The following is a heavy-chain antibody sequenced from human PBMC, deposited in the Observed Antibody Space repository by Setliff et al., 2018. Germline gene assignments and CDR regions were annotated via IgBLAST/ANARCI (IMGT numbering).Heavy chain of an antibody. CDR1: GGSFSGYY. CDR2: INHSGST. D-gene: IGHD3-22*01. Sequence: SETLSLTCAVYGGSFSGYYWSWLRQPPGKGLEWIGEINHSGSTNYNPSLKSRVTISVDTSKNQFSLKLSSVTAADTAVYYCARGGYYYDSSGYYQASYYYYYGMDVWGQGTTVTVSS. V-gene: IGHV4-34*01. J-gene: IGHJ6*02. CDR3: ARGGYYYDSSGYYQASYYYYYGMDV.